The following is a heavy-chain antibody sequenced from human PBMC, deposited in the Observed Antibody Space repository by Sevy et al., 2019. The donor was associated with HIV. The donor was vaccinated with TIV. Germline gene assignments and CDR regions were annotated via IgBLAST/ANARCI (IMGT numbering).Heavy chain of an antibody. Sequence: GGSLRLSCAGSGFTFSRYWMHWVGQALGKRLVWVSRISGDVSSTTYADSVKGRFTISRDNAKNTLFLQMNSLRAEDSAVYFCARDHDSGGYSKMDVWGQGTPVTVSS. D-gene: IGHD3-22*01. CDR2: ISGDVSST. J-gene: IGHJ6*02. V-gene: IGHV3-74*01. CDR1: GFTFSRYW. CDR3: ARDHDSGGYSKMDV.